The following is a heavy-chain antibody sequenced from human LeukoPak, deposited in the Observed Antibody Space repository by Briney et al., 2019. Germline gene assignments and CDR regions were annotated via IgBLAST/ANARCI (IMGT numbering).Heavy chain of an antibody. Sequence: PGRSLRLSCAASGFTFSSYVMHWVRQAPGKGLEWVALIWYDGSNKYYGDSVKGRFTISRDNSKNTLYLEMNSLRAEDMAMYYCARDKAVAGLDAFDIWGQGTMVIVSS. CDR3: ARDKAVAGLDAFDI. J-gene: IGHJ3*02. D-gene: IGHD6-19*01. CDR2: IWYDGSNK. CDR1: GFTFSSYV. V-gene: IGHV3-33*01.